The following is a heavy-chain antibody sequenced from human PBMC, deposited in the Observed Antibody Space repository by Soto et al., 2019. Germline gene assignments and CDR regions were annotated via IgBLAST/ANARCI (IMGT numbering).Heavy chain of an antibody. D-gene: IGHD3-22*01. J-gene: IGHJ4*02. CDR1: GGKCIGHG. Sequence: GGSLRLCWGVSGGKCIGHGVSWVRQDPGKGPEWVAKIKEDGSEQNYVDSVTGRFTISRDSAKKSLYLQMNSLRAEDTAVYYCARVKIEMATIFDYWSQGTQVTVPQ. CDR2: IKEDGSEQ. CDR3: ARVKIEMATIFDY. V-gene: IGHV3-7*01.